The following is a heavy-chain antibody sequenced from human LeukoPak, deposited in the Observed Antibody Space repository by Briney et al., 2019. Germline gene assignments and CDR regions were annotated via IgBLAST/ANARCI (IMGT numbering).Heavy chain of an antibody. CDR1: GGTFSSDA. V-gene: IGHV1-69*04. D-gene: IGHD5-24*01. CDR2: IIPILGIA. Sequence: ASVKVSCKASGGTFSSDAISWVRQAPGQGLEWMGRIIPILGIANYAQKFQGRVTITADKSTSTAYMELSSLRSEDTAVYYCARVDGYNTGGFDYWGQGTLVTVSS. J-gene: IGHJ4*02. CDR3: ARVDGYNTGGFDY.